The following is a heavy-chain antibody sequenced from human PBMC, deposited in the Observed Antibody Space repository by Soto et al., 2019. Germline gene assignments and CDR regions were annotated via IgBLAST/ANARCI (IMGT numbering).Heavy chain of an antibody. CDR3: ARDYAVAGAYYFDY. Sequence: QVQLQESGPGLVKPSETLSLTCTVAGGSISSYYWRWIRQPPGKGLEWIGYIYYSGSTNYHPSLKSRVTISVDTSKNQFSLKLSAVTAADTAVYYCARDYAVAGAYYFDYWGQGTLVTVSS. CDR1: GGSISSYY. J-gene: IGHJ4*02. CDR2: IYYSGST. V-gene: IGHV4-59*01. D-gene: IGHD6-19*01.